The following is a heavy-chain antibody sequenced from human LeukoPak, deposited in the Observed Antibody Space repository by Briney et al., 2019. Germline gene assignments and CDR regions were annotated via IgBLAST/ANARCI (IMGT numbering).Heavy chain of an antibody. CDR2: ISAYNGNT. Sequence: ASVTVSCKASGYTFTSYGISWVRQAPGQGLEWMGWISAYNGNTNYAQKLQGRVTMTTDTSTSTAYTELRSLRSDDTAVYYCARDAVTIFGVVIESYYYYYMDVWGKGTTVTVSS. V-gene: IGHV1-18*01. D-gene: IGHD3-3*01. CDR3: ARDAVTIFGVVIESYYYYYMDV. CDR1: GYTFTSYG. J-gene: IGHJ6*03.